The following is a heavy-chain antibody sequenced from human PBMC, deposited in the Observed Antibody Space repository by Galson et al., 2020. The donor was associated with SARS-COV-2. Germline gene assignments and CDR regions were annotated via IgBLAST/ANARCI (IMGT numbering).Heavy chain of an antibody. CDR2: ISYDGSNK. CDR3: ARGQRYFDWLSLMGDYFDY. V-gene: IGHV3-30-3*01. Sequence: GGSLRLSCAASGFTFSSYAMHWVRQAPGKGLEWVAVISYDGSNKYYADSVKGRFTISRDNSKNTLYLQMNSLRAEDTAVYYCARGQRYFDWLSLMGDYFDYWGQGTLVTVSS. CDR1: GFTFSSYA. J-gene: IGHJ4*02. D-gene: IGHD3-9*01.